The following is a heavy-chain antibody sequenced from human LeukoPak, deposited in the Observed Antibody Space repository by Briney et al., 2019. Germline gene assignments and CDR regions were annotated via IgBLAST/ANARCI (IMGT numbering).Heavy chain of an antibody. Sequence: SETLSLTCAVSGGSISSSSSYWGWIRQPPGKGLEWIGSMYYSGSTNYNPSLKSRVTMSVDTSKNQFSLKLSSVTAADTAVYYCARDGTGYYGSSGYYYFDYWGQGTLVTVSS. CDR1: GGSISSSSSY. D-gene: IGHD3-22*01. CDR2: MYYSGST. CDR3: ARDGTGYYGSSGYYYFDY. V-gene: IGHV4-39*07. J-gene: IGHJ4*02.